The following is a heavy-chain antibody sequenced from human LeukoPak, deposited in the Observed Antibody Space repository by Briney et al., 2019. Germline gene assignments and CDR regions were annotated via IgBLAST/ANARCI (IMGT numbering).Heavy chain of an antibody. Sequence: GGSLRLSCAASGFIFKTYTMTWVRQAPGKGLEWVSSITGDCKYITYADSVKGRSTISRDNPKNSLYLQVASLRGDDTATYYCAREGNDYYYDQWGQGTLVTVSP. D-gene: IGHD3-16*01. CDR3: AREGNDYYYDQ. V-gene: IGHV3-21*01. CDR1: GFIFKTYT. J-gene: IGHJ4*02. CDR2: ITGDCKYI.